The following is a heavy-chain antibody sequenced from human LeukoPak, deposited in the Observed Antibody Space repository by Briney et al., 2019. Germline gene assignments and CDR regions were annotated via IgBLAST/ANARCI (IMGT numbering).Heavy chain of an antibody. Sequence: SETLSLTCAVYGGSFSGYYWSGIRQPPGKGREWIGEINHSGSTNYNPSLKSRVTISVDTSKNQFSLKLSSVTAAHTAVYYCARASISPSDSSQPSFDYWGQGTLVTVSS. CDR2: INHSGST. D-gene: IGHD3-22*01. CDR1: GGSFSGYY. V-gene: IGHV4-34*01. CDR3: ARASISPSDSSQPSFDY. J-gene: IGHJ4*02.